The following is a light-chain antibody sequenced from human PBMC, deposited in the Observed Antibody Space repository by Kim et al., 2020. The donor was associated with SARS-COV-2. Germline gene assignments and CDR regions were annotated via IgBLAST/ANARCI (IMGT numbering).Light chain of an antibody. CDR1: QSLYNNH. CDR3: QHYSNLPLT. V-gene: IGKV3-20*01. Sequence: SPGESATLSCRASQSLYNNHLAWYQQKPGQAPRLLIYGASSRATGIPDRFSGSGSGTDFSLTITRLEPEDFAVYFCQHYSNLPLTFGGGTKVDIK. J-gene: IGKJ4*01. CDR2: GAS.